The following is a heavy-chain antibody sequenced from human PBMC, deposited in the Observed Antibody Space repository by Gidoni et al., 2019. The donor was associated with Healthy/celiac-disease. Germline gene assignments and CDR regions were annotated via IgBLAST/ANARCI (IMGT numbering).Heavy chain of an antibody. V-gene: IGHV3-30*18. Sequence: QVQLVESGGGVVQPGRSLRRSCAASGFTFSSYGMHWVRQAPGKGLEWVAVISYDGSNKYYADSVKGRFTISRDNSKNTLYLQMNSLRAEDTAVYYCAKYWGSYYYYYYGMDVWGQGTTVTVSS. D-gene: IGHD3-16*01. CDR3: AKYWGSYYYYYYGMDV. CDR2: ISYDGSNK. CDR1: GFTFSSYG. J-gene: IGHJ6*02.